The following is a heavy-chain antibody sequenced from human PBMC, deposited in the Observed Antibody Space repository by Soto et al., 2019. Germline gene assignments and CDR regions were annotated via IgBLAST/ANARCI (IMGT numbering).Heavy chain of an antibody. J-gene: IGHJ5*02. CDR2: IYYSGST. CDR1: GGSISSSSYY. D-gene: IGHD3-10*01. V-gene: IGHV4-39*01. Sequence: QLQLQESGPGLVKPSETLSLTCPVSGGSISSSSYYWGWIRQPPGQGLEWIGSIYYSGSTYYNPSLKSRVTISVDTSKNQFSLKLSSVTAVDTAVHYCARRGLVLWFGEFAKPFDPWGQGTLVTVSS. CDR3: ARRGLVLWFGEFAKPFDP.